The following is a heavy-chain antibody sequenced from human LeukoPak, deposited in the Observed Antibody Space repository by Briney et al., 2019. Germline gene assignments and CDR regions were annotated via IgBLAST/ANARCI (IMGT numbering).Heavy chain of an antibody. CDR3: ASTFLTGNDAFDI. V-gene: IGHV4-34*01. Sequence: SETLSLTCAVYGGSFSGYYWSWIRQPPGKGLEWIGEINHSGGTNYNPSLKSRVAISVDTSKNQFSLKLSSVTAADTAVYYCASTFLTGNDAFDIWGQGTMVTVSS. CDR1: GGSFSGYY. J-gene: IGHJ3*02. CDR2: INHSGGT. D-gene: IGHD7-27*01.